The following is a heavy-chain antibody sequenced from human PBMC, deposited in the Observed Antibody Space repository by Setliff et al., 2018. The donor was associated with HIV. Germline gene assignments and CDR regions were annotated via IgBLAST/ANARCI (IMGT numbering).Heavy chain of an antibody. CDR2: IRNKAFGETT. D-gene: IGHD3-10*01. CDR3: TTSYGSGTYYRMGAFDI. J-gene: IGHJ3*02. CDR1: GFTFSNAW. V-gene: IGHV3-49*04. Sequence: GGSLRLSCAASGFTFSNAWMNWVRQAPGKGLEWVGFIRNKAFGETTDYAASVKGRFTFSRDDSKSIAYLQMNSLKTEDTAVYYCTTSYGSGTYYRMGAFDIWGQGTMVTVSS.